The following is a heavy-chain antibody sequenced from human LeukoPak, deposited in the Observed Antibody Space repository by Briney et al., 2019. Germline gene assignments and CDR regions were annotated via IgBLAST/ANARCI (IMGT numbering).Heavy chain of an antibody. CDR1: GGSISSDNW. Sequence: SETLSLTCAISGGSISSDNWWSWVRQPPGKGLEWIGEIFHSGSSNCNPSLKSRVTISVDQSNNQLSLKLSSVTAADTAVYYCARHDPFAFDIWGQGTMVTVSS. J-gene: IGHJ3*02. CDR2: IFHSGSS. V-gene: IGHV4-4*02. CDR3: ARHDPFAFDI.